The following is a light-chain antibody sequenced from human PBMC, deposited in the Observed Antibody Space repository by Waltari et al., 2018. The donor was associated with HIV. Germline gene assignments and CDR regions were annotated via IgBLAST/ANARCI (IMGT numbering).Light chain of an antibody. CDR3: SSYSTNTNNSPWV. Sequence: QSALAQPASVSGSPGQSITISCTGTTSDVGTYNYVSWYQQHPGKGPKLVIFDVSQRPSGISSRFSGSRSGNTASLPISGLRAEDEADYFCSSYSTNTNNSPWVFGGGTKVTVL. CDR1: TSDVGTYNY. J-gene: IGLJ3*02. CDR2: DVS. V-gene: IGLV2-14*03.